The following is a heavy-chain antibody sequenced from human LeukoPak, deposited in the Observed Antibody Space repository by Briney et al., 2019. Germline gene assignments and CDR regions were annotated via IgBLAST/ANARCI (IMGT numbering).Heavy chain of an antibody. D-gene: IGHD6-6*01. CDR3: ARSRAARVDY. J-gene: IGHJ4*02. CDR2: INHSGST. Sequence: PSETLSLTCAVYGGSFSGYYWSWLRQPPGKGLEWIGEINHSGSTYYNPSLTSRVTISVDTSKNQFSLKLSSVTAADTAVYYCARSRAARVDYWGQGTLVTVSS. V-gene: IGHV4-34*01. CDR1: GGSFSGYY.